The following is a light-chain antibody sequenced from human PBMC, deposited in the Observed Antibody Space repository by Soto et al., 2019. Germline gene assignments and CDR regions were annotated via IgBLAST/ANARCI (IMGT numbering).Light chain of an antibody. CDR3: QQYDKYST. J-gene: IGKJ1*01. V-gene: IGKV3-15*01. CDR1: QSVSSN. Sequence: EIVMTQSPATLSVSPGERATLSCRASQSVSSNLAWYQQKPGQAPRLLIYGASTRATGIPARFSGSGSGTEFTLTISSLQSEDFAVYYCQQYDKYSTFGHGTKVDVK. CDR2: GAS.